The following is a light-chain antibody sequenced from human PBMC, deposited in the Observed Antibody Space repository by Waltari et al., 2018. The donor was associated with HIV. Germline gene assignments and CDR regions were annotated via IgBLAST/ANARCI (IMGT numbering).Light chain of an antibody. V-gene: IGKV1-39*01. CDR1: QSIGHF. CDR3: QQTYSNPRT. CDR2: ATA. Sequence: DIQMTQSPSSLSASVGDRVTITCRTSQSIGHFLTWSKQKPGKAPNLLVYATASLHSGVPSRFSGSGSGTDFTLTISSLQPGDFATYFCQQTYSNPRTFGPGTAVEIK. J-gene: IGKJ1*01.